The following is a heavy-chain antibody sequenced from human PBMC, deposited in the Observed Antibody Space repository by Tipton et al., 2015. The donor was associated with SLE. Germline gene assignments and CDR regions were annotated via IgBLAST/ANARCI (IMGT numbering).Heavy chain of an antibody. D-gene: IGHD6-19*01. CDR1: GGSISSGGYY. Sequence: TLSLTCTVSGGSISSGGYYWSWIRQHPGKGLEWIGTIYYTGSTYYNPSLKSRVTISVDTSKNQFSLNLRSVTAADTAVYYCARDKEQWLVPFDYWGQGTLVTVSS. CDR2: IYYTGST. CDR3: ARDKEQWLVPFDY. V-gene: IGHV4-39*07. J-gene: IGHJ4*02.